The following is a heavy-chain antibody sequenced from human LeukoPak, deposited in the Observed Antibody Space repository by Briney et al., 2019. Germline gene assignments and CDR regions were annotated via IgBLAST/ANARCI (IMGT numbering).Heavy chain of an antibody. D-gene: IGHD5/OR15-5a*01. CDR1: GFTFSSYG. V-gene: IGHV3-30*03. CDR3: AIPFYDSDAFDI. CDR2: ISYDGSNK. J-gene: IGHJ3*02. Sequence: TGGSLRLSCAASGFTFSSYGMHWVRQAPGKGLEWVAVISYDGSNKYYADSVKGRFTISRDNSKNTLYLQMNSLRAEDTAVYYCAIPFYDSDAFDIWGQGTMVTVSS.